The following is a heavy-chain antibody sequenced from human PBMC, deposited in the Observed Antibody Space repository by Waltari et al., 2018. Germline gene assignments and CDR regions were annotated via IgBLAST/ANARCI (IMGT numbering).Heavy chain of an antibody. D-gene: IGHD3-22*01. V-gene: IGHV4-39*07. Sequence: QLQLQESGPGLVKPSETLSLPCTVSVSSIRSSNSYAGWIRQPPGKGLEWIGSIYYSGNTYSNPSLKSRVTISVDTSKNQFSLELTSVTAADTAVYYCASSKDYYDSTGYTFDFWGQGTLVTVSS. CDR2: IYYSGNT. J-gene: IGHJ4*02. CDR3: ASSKDYYDSTGYTFDF. CDR1: VSSIRSSNSY.